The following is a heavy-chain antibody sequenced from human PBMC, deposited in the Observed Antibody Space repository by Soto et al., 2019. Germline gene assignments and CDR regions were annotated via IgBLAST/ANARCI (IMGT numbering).Heavy chain of an antibody. Sequence: PGGSLRHSCAGSGFTFSSYAISWVRQAPGKGLEWVSAISGSGGSTYYADSVKGRFTISRDNSKNTLYLQMNSLRAEDTAVYYCAKVLGFDCSSTSCYPFDYWGQGTLVTVSS. J-gene: IGHJ4*02. CDR1: GFTFSSYA. V-gene: IGHV3-23*01. CDR3: AKVLGFDCSSTSCYPFDY. D-gene: IGHD2-2*01. CDR2: ISGSGGST.